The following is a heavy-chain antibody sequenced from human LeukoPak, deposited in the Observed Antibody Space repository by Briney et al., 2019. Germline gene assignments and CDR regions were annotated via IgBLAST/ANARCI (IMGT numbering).Heavy chain of an antibody. CDR2: IYYSGST. Sequence: PSETLSLTCTVSGGSISSGGYYWSWIRQHPGKGLEWIGYIYYSGSTYYNPSLKRRVIISVDTSNNQFSLKLRSVTAADTAVYYCASSSLGRYDYWGQGTLVTVSS. J-gene: IGHJ4*02. CDR3: ASSSLGRYDY. V-gene: IGHV4-31*03. CDR1: GGSISSGGYY. D-gene: IGHD1-26*01.